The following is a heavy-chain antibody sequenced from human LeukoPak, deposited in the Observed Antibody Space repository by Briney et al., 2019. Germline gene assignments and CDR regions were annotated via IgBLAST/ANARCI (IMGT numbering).Heavy chain of an antibody. D-gene: IGHD2-2*01. V-gene: IGHV4-59*01. CDR3: ARLEDDQLYFDY. Sequence: PSETLSLTCTVSGGSISSYYWSWIRQPPGKGLEWIGYIYYSGSTNYNPSLKSRVTISVDTSRNHFSLKVSSVTAADTAVYYCARLEDDQLYFDYWGQGTLVTVSS. CDR1: GGSISSYY. J-gene: IGHJ4*02. CDR2: IYYSGST.